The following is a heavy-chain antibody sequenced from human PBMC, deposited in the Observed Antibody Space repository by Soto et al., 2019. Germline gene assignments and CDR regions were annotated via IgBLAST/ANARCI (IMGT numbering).Heavy chain of an antibody. D-gene: IGHD3-3*01. J-gene: IGHJ6*02. CDR3: AKDTSLYYDFWSGYYSYYYYGMDV. CDR2: ISYDGSNK. V-gene: IGHV3-30*18. Sequence: GGSLRLSCAASGFTFSSYGMHWVRQAPGKGLEWVAVISYDGSNKYYADSVKGRFTISRDNSKNTLYLQMNSLRAEDTAVYYCAKDTSLYYDFWSGYYSYYYYGMDVWGQGTTVTVSS. CDR1: GFTFSSYG.